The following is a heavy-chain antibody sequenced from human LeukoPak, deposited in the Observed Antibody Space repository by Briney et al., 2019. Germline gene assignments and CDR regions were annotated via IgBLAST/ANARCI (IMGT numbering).Heavy chain of an antibody. Sequence: ASVKVSCKAFGGTFSRYAISWVRQAPGQGLEWMGWISAYNGNTNYAQKLQGRVTMTTDTSTSTAYMELRSLRSDDTAVYYCARDNPSVLRYFDWLLYDAFDIWGQGTMVTVSS. CDR3: ARDNPSVLRYFDWLLYDAFDI. J-gene: IGHJ3*02. CDR1: GGTFSRYA. V-gene: IGHV1-18*01. CDR2: ISAYNGNT. D-gene: IGHD3-9*01.